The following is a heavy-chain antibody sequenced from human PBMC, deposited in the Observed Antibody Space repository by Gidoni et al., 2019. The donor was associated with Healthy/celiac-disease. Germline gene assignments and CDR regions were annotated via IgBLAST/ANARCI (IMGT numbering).Heavy chain of an antibody. V-gene: IGHV3-33*01. Sequence: QVQLVESGGGVVKPGRSLRLSCEASGFTFGSHGIHWVRQAPGKGLEWVAVIWYDGSNKYYAGSVKGRFTISRDNSKNPLYLQMNSLRAEDTAVYYCARGTHYDFLSGYLDYWGQGTLVTVSS. CDR1: GFTFGSHG. J-gene: IGHJ4*02. CDR2: IWYDGSNK. CDR3: ARGTHYDFLSGYLDY. D-gene: IGHD3-3*01.